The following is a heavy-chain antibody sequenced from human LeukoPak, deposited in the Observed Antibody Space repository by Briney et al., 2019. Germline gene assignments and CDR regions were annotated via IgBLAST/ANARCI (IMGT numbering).Heavy chain of an antibody. CDR2: MNPNSGNT. CDR1: GYTFTSYD. V-gene: IGHV1-8*01. CDR3: ARAPYFDWWYYYYYMDV. Sequence: ASVKVSCKASGYTFTSYDINWVRQAPGQGLEWMGWMNPNSGNTGYAQKFQGRVTMTRNTSISTAYMELSSLRSEDTAVYYCARAPYFDWWYYYYYMDVWGKGTTVTVSS. J-gene: IGHJ6*03. D-gene: IGHD3-9*01.